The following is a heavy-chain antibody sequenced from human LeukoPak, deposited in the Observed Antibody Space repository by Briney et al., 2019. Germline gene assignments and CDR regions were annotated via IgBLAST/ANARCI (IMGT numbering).Heavy chain of an antibody. V-gene: IGHV3-21*01. J-gene: IGHJ4*02. Sequence: GGSLRLSCAASGFTFSSYSMNWVRQAPGKGLEWVSSISSSSSYIYYADSVKGRFTISRDNAKNSLYLQMNSLRAEDTAVYYCARAPSPLAVAGTDYWGQGTLVTVSS. CDR1: GFTFSSYS. D-gene: IGHD6-19*01. CDR2: ISSSSSYI. CDR3: ARAPSPLAVAGTDY.